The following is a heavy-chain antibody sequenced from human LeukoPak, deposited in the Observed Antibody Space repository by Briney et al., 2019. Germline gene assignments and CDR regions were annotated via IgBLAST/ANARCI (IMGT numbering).Heavy chain of an antibody. J-gene: IGHJ5*02. CDR3: ARGIVVVVADRSNWFDP. D-gene: IGHD2-15*01. CDR2: ISYDGRTK. Sequence: GGSLRLSCGDSTFNFSDYGMHWVRQAPGKGLEWLALISYDGRTKFYADSLKGRFTISRDNSKNTLYLQMNSLKVEDTAVYYCARGIVVVVADRSNWFDPWGQGTLVTVSS. CDR1: TFNFSDYG. V-gene: IGHV3-30*03.